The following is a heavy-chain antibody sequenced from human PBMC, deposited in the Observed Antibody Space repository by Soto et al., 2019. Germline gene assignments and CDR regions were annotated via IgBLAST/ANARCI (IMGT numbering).Heavy chain of an antibody. V-gene: IGHV1-69*01. D-gene: IGHD6-6*01. CDR2: IIPIFGTA. J-gene: IGHJ6*01. Sequence: QGLEWMGGIIPIFGTANYAQKFQGRVTITADESTSTAYMELSSLRSEDTAVYYCASQALVQTGYYYGMDVCGPGTTVTVS. CDR3: ASQALVQTGYYYGMDV.